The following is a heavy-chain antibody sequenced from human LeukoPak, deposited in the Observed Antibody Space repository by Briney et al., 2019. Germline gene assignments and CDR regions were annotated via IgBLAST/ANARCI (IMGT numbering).Heavy chain of an antibody. CDR1: GGSISSSSYY. Sequence: SETLSLTCTVSGGSISSSSYYWGWIRQPPGKGLEWIGSIYYSGSTYYNPSLKSRVTISVDTSKNQFSLKLSSVTAADTAVYYCVGAGLDSSSSPYFDYWGQGTLVTVSS. CDR3: VGAGLDSSSSPYFDY. J-gene: IGHJ4*02. V-gene: IGHV4-39*01. CDR2: IYYSGST. D-gene: IGHD6-6*01.